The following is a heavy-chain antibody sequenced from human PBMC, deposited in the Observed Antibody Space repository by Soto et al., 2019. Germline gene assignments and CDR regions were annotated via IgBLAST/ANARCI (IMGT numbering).Heavy chain of an antibody. CDR1: GFTCSSYA. J-gene: IGHJ4*02. Sequence: XGSLIRSCSAAGFTCSSYAMGWVRQGPGKGLEWVAVVSIGGSTQYADSVRGRFTISRDKSKNTLSLQMNSLTAEDTAVYFCAKRRGAGGHFDYWGQGARVTVSS. CDR2: VSIGGST. CDR3: AKRRGAGGHFDY. D-gene: IGHD2-15*01. V-gene: IGHV3-23*01.